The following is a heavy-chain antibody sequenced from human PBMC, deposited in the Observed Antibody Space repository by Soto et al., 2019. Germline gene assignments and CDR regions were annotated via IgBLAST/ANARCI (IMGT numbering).Heavy chain of an antibody. Sequence: QITLKESGPTLVKPTQTLTLTCTFSGFSLTTRGVGVGWIRQPPGKALECLALIYWDDDKRYSPSLQSILSITKDTSKNQVVLTMTNVDPVDTATYYCAPIPNYYQYDWFDPWGQGTLVSVSS. D-gene: IGHD3-16*01. J-gene: IGHJ5*02. V-gene: IGHV2-5*02. CDR3: APIPNYYQYDWFDP. CDR2: IYWDDDK. CDR1: GFSLTTRGVG.